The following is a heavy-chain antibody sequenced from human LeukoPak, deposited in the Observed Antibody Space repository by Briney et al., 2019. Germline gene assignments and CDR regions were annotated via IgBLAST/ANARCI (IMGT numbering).Heavy chain of an antibody. V-gene: IGHV4-61*01. CDR2: IYYSGST. D-gene: IGHD6-13*01. CDR3: VASAYSSSRMDDY. CDR1: GGSVSSGSYY. J-gene: IGHJ4*02. Sequence: SETLSLTCTVSGGSVSSGSYYWSWIRQPPGKGLEWIGYIYYSGSTNYNPSLKSRVTISVDTSKNQFSLKLSSVTAADTAVYYCVASAYSSSRMDDYWGQGTLVTVSS.